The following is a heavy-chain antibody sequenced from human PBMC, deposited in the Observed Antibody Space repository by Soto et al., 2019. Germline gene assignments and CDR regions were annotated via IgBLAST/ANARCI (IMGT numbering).Heavy chain of an antibody. CDR3: TTDSTQTFCDGGPCYSVLTKIHDS. D-gene: IGHD2-15*01. J-gene: IGHJ4*02. Sequence: EVQLVESGGWLVKPGGSLRLSCAASGFTFNNGWMSWVRHAPGKGLEWVGRIKRKVAGGTTDYSAPVQGRFTMSRDDSKNTVHLQMSSLKTEDTAVYYCTTDSTQTFCDGGPCYSVLTKIHDSWGQGTLVTVSS. CDR1: GFTFNNGW. CDR2: IKRKVAGGTT. V-gene: IGHV3-15*01.